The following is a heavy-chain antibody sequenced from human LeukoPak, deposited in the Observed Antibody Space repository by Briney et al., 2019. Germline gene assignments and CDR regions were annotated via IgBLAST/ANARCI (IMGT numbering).Heavy chain of an antibody. D-gene: IGHD2-21*02. Sequence: GGSLRLSCAASGFTFSSYSMNWVCQAPGKGLEWVSSITTSSSYIYYADSVKGRFTISRDNAKNSLYLQMNSLRAEDTAVYYCARDGGDSGFDPWGQGTLVTVSS. CDR1: GFTFSSYS. J-gene: IGHJ5*02. V-gene: IGHV3-21*01. CDR3: ARDGGDSGFDP. CDR2: ITTSSSYI.